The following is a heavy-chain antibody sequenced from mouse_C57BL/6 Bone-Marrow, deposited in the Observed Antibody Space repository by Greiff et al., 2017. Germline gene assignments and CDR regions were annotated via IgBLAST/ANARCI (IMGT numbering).Heavy chain of an antibody. J-gene: IGHJ3*01. V-gene: IGHV1-14*01. Sequence: VQLKESGPELVKPGASVKMSCKASGYTFTSYVMHWVKQKPGQGLEWIGYIYPYNDGTKYNEKFKGKATLTSDKSSSTAYMELSSLTSEDSAVYYCARYILLLRRAYWGQGTLVTVSA. CDR2: IYPYNDGT. D-gene: IGHD1-1*01. CDR1: GYTFTSYV. CDR3: ARYILLLRRAY.